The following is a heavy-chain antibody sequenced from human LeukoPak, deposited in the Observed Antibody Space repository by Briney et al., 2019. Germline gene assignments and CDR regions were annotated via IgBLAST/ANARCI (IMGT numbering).Heavy chain of an antibody. D-gene: IGHD3-22*01. CDR2: ISFDGSNK. V-gene: IGHV3-30*03. Sequence: GGSLRLSCAASGFTFSSYGMHWVRQAPGKGLEWVAVISFDGSNKYYADSVKGRFTISRDNSKNTLYLQMNSLRAEDTAVYYCARRRGVIVVVGPFDLWGQGTLVSVSS. CDR1: GFTFSSYG. CDR3: ARRRGVIVVVGPFDL. J-gene: IGHJ4*02.